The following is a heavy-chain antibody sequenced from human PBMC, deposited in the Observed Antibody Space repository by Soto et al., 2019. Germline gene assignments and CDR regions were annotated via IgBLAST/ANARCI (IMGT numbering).Heavy chain of an antibody. J-gene: IGHJ6*02. V-gene: IGHV3-30-3*01. CDR2: ISYDGSNK. CDR3: ARDRIAARPHYYGMDV. D-gene: IGHD6-6*01. Sequence: VGSLRLSCAASGFTFSSYAMHWVRQAPGKGLEWVAVISYDGSNKYYADSVKGRFTISRDNSKNTLYLQMNSLRAEDTAVYYCARDRIAARPHYYGMDVWGQGTTVTV. CDR1: GFTFSSYA.